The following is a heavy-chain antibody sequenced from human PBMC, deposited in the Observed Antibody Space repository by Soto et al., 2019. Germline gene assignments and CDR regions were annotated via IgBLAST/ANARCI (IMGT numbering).Heavy chain of an antibody. J-gene: IGHJ6*02. V-gene: IGHV1-2*04. CDR1: GYTFTGYY. D-gene: IGHD4-17*01. Sequence: ASVKVSCKASGYTFTGYYMHWVRQAPGQGLEWMGWINPNSGGTNYAQKFQGWVTMTRDTSISTAYMELSRLRSDDTAVYYCARANIPTTVTRYYYYYGMDVWGQGTTVTVSS. CDR2: INPNSGGT. CDR3: ARANIPTTVTRYYYYYGMDV.